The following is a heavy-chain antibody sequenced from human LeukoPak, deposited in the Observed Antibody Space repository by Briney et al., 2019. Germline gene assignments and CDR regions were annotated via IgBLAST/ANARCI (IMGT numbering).Heavy chain of an antibody. V-gene: IGHV4-4*02. CDR2: MYLSGTT. J-gene: IGHJ6*02. CDR3: ARGSFAASYGMDV. D-gene: IGHD5-18*01. Sequence: PSETLSLTCTVSGDSINSLDLWSWVRQPPGKGLEWIGEMYLSGTTHSNPSAKSRVTISVDTSKNQFSLKLSSVTAADTAVYYCARGSFAASYGMDVWGQGTPVTVSS. CDR1: GDSINSLDL.